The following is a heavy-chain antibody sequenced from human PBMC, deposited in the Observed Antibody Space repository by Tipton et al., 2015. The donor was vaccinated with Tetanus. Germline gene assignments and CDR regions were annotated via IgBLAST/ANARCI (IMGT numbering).Heavy chain of an antibody. CDR3: ARAVRGRDVFDI. Sequence: SLRLSCEVSGFIFSSYSMNWVHQAPGRGLEWVASISSTTAHIYYADSLKGRFTISRDNANNSLYVQMDSLRPEDTALYYCARAVRGRDVFDIWGQGTMVIVSS. V-gene: IGHV3-21*04. D-gene: IGHD3-10*01. J-gene: IGHJ3*02. CDR1: GFIFSSYS. CDR2: ISSTTAHI.